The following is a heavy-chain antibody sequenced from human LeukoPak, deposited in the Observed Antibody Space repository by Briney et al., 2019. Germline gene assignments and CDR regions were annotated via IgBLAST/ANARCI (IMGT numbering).Heavy chain of an antibody. CDR3: AKDRSIAARPPLYYFDY. CDR2: IWYDGSNK. J-gene: IGHJ4*02. V-gene: IGHV3-33*06. CDR1: GFTFSSYG. Sequence: SGVSLRLSCAASGFTFSSYGMHWVRQAPGKGLEWVAVIWYDGSNKYYADSVKGRFTISRDNSKNTLYLQMNSLRAEDTAVYYCAKDRSIAARPPLYYFDYWGQGTLVTVSS. D-gene: IGHD6-6*01.